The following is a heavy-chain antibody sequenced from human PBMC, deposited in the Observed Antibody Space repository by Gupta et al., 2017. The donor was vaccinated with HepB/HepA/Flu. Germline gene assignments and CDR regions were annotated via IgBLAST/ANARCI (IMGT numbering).Heavy chain of an antibody. CDR2: MVSSSSTT. J-gene: IGHJ6*03. CDR1: GYTFSSYS. V-gene: IGHV3-48*02. D-gene: IGHD2-2*01. Sequence: EAQLVESGGGLVQPGGSLRLSCAASGYTFSSYSMNWVRQAPGKGLEWVSYMVSSSSTTYYADSVKGRFTISRDNAKDSLYLQMNGLRDEDTAVYYCARAAYCGSPGCPYYYYYMDVWGKGTTVTVSS. CDR3: ARAAYCGSPGCPYYYYYMDV.